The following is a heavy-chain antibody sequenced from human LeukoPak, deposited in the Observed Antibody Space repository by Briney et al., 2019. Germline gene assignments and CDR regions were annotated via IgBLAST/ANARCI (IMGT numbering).Heavy chain of an antibody. V-gene: IGHV3-21*01. CDR3: ARGRDTMVRGVSYYYMDV. CDR1: GFTFSSYG. CDR2: ISSSSSYI. Sequence: GGSLRLSCAASGFTFSSYGMNWVRQAPGKGLEWVSSISSSSSYIYYADSVKGRFTISRDNAKNSLYLQMNSLRAEDTAVYYCARGRDTMVRGVSYYYMDVWGKGTTVTVSS. J-gene: IGHJ6*03. D-gene: IGHD3-10*01.